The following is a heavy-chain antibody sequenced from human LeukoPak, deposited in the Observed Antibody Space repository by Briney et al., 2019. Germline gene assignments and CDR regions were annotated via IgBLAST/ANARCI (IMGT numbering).Heavy chain of an antibody. Sequence: PGGSLRLSCAASGFTFSSYWMSWVRQAPGKGLEWVANIKQDGSGKYYVDSVKGRFTISRDNAKNSLYLQMNSLRAEDTAVYYCARDLLLGIAAAGDLFDYWGQGTLVTVSS. CDR2: IKQDGSGK. J-gene: IGHJ4*02. V-gene: IGHV3-7*01. D-gene: IGHD6-13*01. CDR3: ARDLLLGIAAAGDLFDY. CDR1: GFTFSSYW.